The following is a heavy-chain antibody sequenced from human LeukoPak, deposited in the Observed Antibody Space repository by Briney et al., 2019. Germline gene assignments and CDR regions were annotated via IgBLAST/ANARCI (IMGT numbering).Heavy chain of an antibody. CDR2: IYYSGST. V-gene: IGHV4-59*08. D-gene: IGHD1-1*01. Sequence: SETLSLTCTVSGGSISSYYWSWIRKPPGKGLEWIGYIYYSGSTNYNPSLKSRVTISVDTSKNQFSLKLSSVTAADTAVYYCARGNWNDLGAFDIWGQGTMVTVSS. J-gene: IGHJ3*02. CDR3: ARGNWNDLGAFDI. CDR1: GGSISSYY.